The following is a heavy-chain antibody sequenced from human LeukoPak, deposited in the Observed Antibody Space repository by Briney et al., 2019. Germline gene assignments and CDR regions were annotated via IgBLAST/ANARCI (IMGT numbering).Heavy chain of an antibody. J-gene: IGHJ4*02. CDR3: ARVQGGGYRTADY. CDR1: GFTFSDYY. D-gene: IGHD6-19*01. V-gene: IGHV3-11*04. Sequence: GGSLRLSCAASGFTFSDYYMSWIRQAPGKGLEWVSYISSSGSTIYYADSVKGRFTISRDNAKNSLYLQMNSLRSEDTAMYYCARVQGGGYRTADYWGQGTLVTVSS. CDR2: ISSSGSTI.